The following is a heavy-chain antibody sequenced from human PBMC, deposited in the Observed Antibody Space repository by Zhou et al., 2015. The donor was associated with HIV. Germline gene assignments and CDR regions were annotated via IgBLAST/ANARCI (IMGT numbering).Heavy chain of an antibody. Sequence: QVQLVQSGAEVKKPGSSVKVSCKASGGTFSSYAISWVRQAPGQGLEWMGGIIPIFGTANYAQKFQGRVTITADESTSTAYMELSSLRSEDTAVYYCARDIVVVPAAMPGAVYYYYMDVWGKGTTVTVSS. J-gene: IGHJ6*03. CDR1: GGTFSSYA. V-gene: IGHV1-69*01. CDR2: IIPIFGTA. CDR3: ARDIVVVPAAMPGAVYYYYMDV. D-gene: IGHD2-2*01.